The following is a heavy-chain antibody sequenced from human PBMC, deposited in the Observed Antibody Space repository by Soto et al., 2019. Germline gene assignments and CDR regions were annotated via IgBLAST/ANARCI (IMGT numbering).Heavy chain of an antibody. V-gene: IGHV1-2*02. D-gene: IGHD3-10*01. CDR3: ARDYGLWSYYTGELDY. J-gene: IGHJ4*01. Sequence: ASVKVSCKASGYTFTGYYIHWVRQAPGQGLEWMGWINPNSGDTNYAQKFQGRVTMTRDTSISTAYMELSRLRSHDTTVDYRARDYGLWSYYTGELDYWGHGPLVTVS. CDR1: GYTFTGYY. CDR2: INPNSGDT.